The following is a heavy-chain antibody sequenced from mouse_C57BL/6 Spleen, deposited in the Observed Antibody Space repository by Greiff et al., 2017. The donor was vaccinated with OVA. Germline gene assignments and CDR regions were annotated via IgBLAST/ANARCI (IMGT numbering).Heavy chain of an antibody. CDR3: ARLYYYGSGDYFDY. D-gene: IGHD1-1*01. Sequence: EVMLVESGGDLVKPGGSLKLSCAASGFTFSSYGMSWVRQTPDKRLEWVATISSGGSYTYYPDSVKGRFTISRDNAKNTLYLQMSSLKSEDTAMYYCARLYYYGSGDYFDYWGQGTTLTVSS. J-gene: IGHJ2*01. V-gene: IGHV5-6*01. CDR1: GFTFSSYG. CDR2: ISSGGSYT.